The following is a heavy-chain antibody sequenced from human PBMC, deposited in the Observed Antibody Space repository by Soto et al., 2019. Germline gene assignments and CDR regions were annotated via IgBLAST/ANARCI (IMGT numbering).Heavy chain of an antibody. D-gene: IGHD3-22*01. J-gene: IGHJ4*02. CDR3: ARGVRYYDSSGYYYFDY. V-gene: IGHV4-61*01. CDR2: IYYSGST. CDR1: GGSVSSGSYD. Sequence: SETLSLTCTVSGGSVSSGSYDWSWIRQPPGKGLEWIGYIYYSGSTNYNPSLKSRVTISVATSKNQCSLKLSSVTAADTAVYYCARGVRYYDSSGYYYFDYWGQGTLVTVSS.